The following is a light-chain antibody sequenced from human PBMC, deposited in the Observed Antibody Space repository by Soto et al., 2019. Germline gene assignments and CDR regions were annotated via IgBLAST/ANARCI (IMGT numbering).Light chain of an antibody. V-gene: IGKV1-5*01. CDR3: QQYNSYSWA. CDR1: QSISSW. J-gene: IGKJ1*01. CDR2: DAS. Sequence: DIQMTQSPSTLSASVGDRVTITCRASQSISSWLAWYQQKPGKAPKLLIYDASSLESGVPSRFSGSGSGTEFTLTISSLQPDDFANYYCQQYNSYSWAFGQGTKVEIK.